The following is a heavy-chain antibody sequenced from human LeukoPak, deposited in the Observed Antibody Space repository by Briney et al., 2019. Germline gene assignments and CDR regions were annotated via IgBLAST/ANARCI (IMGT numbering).Heavy chain of an antibody. V-gene: IGHV1-18*01. D-gene: IGHD3-22*01. J-gene: IGHJ5*02. Sequence: GASVKVSCKASGYTFTSYGTSWVRQAPGQGLEWMGWISAYNGNTNYAQKLQGRVTMTTDTSTSTAYMELRSLRSDDTAVYYCARAKRPYYYDSSGSNWFDPWGQGTLVTVSS. CDR1: GYTFTSYG. CDR2: ISAYNGNT. CDR3: ARAKRPYYYDSSGSNWFDP.